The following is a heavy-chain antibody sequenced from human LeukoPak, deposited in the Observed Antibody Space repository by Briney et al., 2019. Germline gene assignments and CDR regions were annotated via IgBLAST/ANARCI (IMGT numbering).Heavy chain of an antibody. D-gene: IGHD3-10*01. V-gene: IGHV4-59*01. J-gene: IGHJ4*02. CDR2: IYYSGST. CDR1: GGSISGYY. Sequence: PSETLSLTCTVSGGSISGYYWSWIRQPPGKGLEWIGYIYYSGSTNYNTSLKSRVTMSVDTSKNQFSLKLSSVTAADTAVYYCARGSGFGSGSYSDYWGQGTLVTVSS. CDR3: ARGSGFGSGSYSDY.